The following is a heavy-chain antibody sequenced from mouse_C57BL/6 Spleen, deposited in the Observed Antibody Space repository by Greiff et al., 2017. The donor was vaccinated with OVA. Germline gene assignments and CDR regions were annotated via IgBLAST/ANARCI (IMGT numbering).Heavy chain of an antibody. V-gene: IGHV8-12*01. CDR2: IYWDDDK. CDR1: GFSLSTSGMG. D-gene: IGHD2-1*01. J-gene: IGHJ4*01. Sequence: QVQLKESGPGILQSSQTLSLTCSFSGFSLSTSGMGVSWIRQPSGKGLEWLAHIYWDDDKRDNTSLKSRLTISKDTYRNHVFRENTSVDTADTATYYCARRAPYDNYLYYYAMDYWGQGTSVTVSS. CDR3: ARRAPYDNYLYYYAMDY.